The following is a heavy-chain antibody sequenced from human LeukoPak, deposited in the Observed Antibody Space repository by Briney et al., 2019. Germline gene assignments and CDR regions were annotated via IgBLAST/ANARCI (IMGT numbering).Heavy chain of an antibody. Sequence: GASVKVSCKASGYTFTSYDINWVRQVTGQGLEWMGWMNPNSGNTDYAQKFQGRVTMTRNTSISAAYMELSSLRSEDTAVYYCARGLYLVATTVEYYFDYWGQGTLVTVSS. D-gene: IGHD5-12*01. CDR1: GYTFTSYD. J-gene: IGHJ4*02. CDR2: MNPNSGNT. V-gene: IGHV1-8*01. CDR3: ARGLYLVATTVEYYFDY.